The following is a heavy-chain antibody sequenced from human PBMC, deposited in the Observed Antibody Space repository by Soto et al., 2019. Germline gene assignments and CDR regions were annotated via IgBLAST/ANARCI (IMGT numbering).Heavy chain of an antibody. CDR1: GGSISSGGYS. J-gene: IGHJ4*02. CDR2: IYHSGST. V-gene: IGHV4-30-2*01. Sequence: QLQLQESGSGLVKPSQTLSLTCAVSGGSISSGGYSWSWIRQPPGKGLEWIGYIYHSGSTYYNPSRKSRVTISVDRSTNQCSLKLSSVTAADTAVYYCARAGGLGAVAVDYWGQGTLVTVSS. D-gene: IGHD6-19*01. CDR3: ARAGGLGAVAVDY.